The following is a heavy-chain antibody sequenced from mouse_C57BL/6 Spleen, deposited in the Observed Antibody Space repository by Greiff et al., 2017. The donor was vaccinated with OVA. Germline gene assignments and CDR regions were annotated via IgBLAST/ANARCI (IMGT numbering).Heavy chain of an antibody. Sequence: QVQLKQPGAELVMPGASVKLSCKASGYTFTSYWMHWVKQRPGQGLEWIGEIDPSDSYTNYNQKFKGKSTLTVDKSSSTAYMQLSSLTSEDSAVYYCARVHYGSRFDYWGQGTTLTVSS. V-gene: IGHV1-69*01. CDR1: GYTFTSYW. CDR3: ARVHYGSRFDY. CDR2: IDPSDSYT. D-gene: IGHD1-1*01. J-gene: IGHJ2*01.